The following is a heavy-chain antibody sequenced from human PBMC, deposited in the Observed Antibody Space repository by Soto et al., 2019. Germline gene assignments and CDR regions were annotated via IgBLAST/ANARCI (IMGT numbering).Heavy chain of an antibody. CDR1: GFTFSSYA. J-gene: IGHJ4*02. CDR3: AQLVDDFWIPDY. CDR2: ISYDGSNK. D-gene: IGHD3-3*01. Sequence: PCGSLRLSCAASGFTFSSYAMHGVRQAPGKGLEWVEVISYDGSNKYYADSVKGRFTISRDNSKNTLYLQMNSLRAEDTAVYYCAQLVDDFWIPDYWGQGTLVTVSS. V-gene: IGHV3-30-3*01.